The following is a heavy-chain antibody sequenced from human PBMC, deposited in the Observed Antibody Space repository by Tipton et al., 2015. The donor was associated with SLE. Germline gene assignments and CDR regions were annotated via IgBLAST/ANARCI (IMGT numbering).Heavy chain of an antibody. Sequence: TLSLTCTVSGDTINSRLWSWVRQPPGKGLEWIGYIYTSGSSNYSPSLKSRVTISVDTSKNHFSLKLTSVTAADTAVYYCARLDAGYWNFDLWGRGSLVTVSS. CDR2: IYTSGSS. J-gene: IGHJ2*01. V-gene: IGHV4-4*09. CDR1: GDTINSRL. CDR3: ARLDAGYWNFDL.